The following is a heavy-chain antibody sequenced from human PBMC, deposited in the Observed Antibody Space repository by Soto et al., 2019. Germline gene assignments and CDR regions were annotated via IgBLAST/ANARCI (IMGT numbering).Heavy chain of an antibody. CDR2: MNPNSGNT. CDR3: ARGSLTTVYYYYMDV. J-gene: IGHJ6*03. D-gene: IGHD4-4*01. Sequence: GASVKVSCKASGYTFTCYDIYWVRQGTGQGLEWMGWMNPNSGNTGYAQKFQGRVTMTRNTSISTAYMELSSLRSEDTAVYYCARGSLTTVYYYYMDVWGKGTTVTVSS. V-gene: IGHV1-8*01. CDR1: GYTFTCYD.